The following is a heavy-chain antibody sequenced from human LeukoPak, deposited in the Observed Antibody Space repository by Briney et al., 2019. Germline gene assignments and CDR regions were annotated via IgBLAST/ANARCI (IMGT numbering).Heavy chain of an antibody. CDR2: IYYSGST. CDR3: ARCEDGYLDY. J-gene: IGHJ4*02. V-gene: IGHV4-59*01. CDR1: GGSFSGYY. D-gene: IGHD5-24*01. Sequence: PSETLSLTCAVYGGSFSGYYWSWIRQPPGKGLEWIGYIYYSGSTNYNPSLKSRVTISVDTSKNQFSLKLSSVTAADTAVYYCARCEDGYLDYWGQGTLVTVSS.